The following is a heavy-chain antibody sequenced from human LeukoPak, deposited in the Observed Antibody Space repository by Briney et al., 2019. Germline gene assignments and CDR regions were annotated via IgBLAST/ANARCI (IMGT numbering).Heavy chain of an antibody. CDR3: ARRIYDSSGYSVYFDS. J-gene: IGHJ4*02. CDR1: GYSFNNKW. Sequence: GESLKISCKASGYSFNNKWIGWVRPLPGKGLEWMGVIYPEDSDTRYSPSFQGQDTISVDKSINTAYLQWSSLKASDTAIYYCARRIYDSSGYSVYFDSWGQGTLVTVSS. CDR2: IYPEDSDT. D-gene: IGHD3-22*01. V-gene: IGHV5-51*01.